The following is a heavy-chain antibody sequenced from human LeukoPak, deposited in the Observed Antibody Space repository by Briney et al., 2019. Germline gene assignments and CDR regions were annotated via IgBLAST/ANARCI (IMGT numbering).Heavy chain of an antibody. CDR3: ARDGLRYSSGWYYFDY. CDR1: GGSISSYY. J-gene: IGHJ4*02. CDR2: IYTSGST. Sequence: SETLSLTCTVSGGSISSYYWSWIRQPAGKGLEWIGRIYTSGSTNYNPSLKSRVTMSVDTSKNQFSLKLSSVTAADTAVYYCARDGLRYSSGWYYFDYWGQGTLVTVSS. V-gene: IGHV4-4*07. D-gene: IGHD6-19*01.